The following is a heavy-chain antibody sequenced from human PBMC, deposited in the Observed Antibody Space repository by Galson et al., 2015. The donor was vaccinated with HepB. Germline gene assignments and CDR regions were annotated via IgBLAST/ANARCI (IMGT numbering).Heavy chain of an antibody. CDR2: INPSGGST. V-gene: IGHV1-46*01. Sequence: SVKVSCKASGYTFTSYYMHWVRQAPGQGLEWMGIINPSGGSTSYAQKFQGRVTMTRDTSTSTVYMELSSLRSEDTAVYYCARDVTVTTLGTGLDDAFDIWGQGTMVTVSS. D-gene: IGHD4-11*01. CDR3: ARDVTVTTLGTGLDDAFDI. CDR1: GYTFTSYY. J-gene: IGHJ3*02.